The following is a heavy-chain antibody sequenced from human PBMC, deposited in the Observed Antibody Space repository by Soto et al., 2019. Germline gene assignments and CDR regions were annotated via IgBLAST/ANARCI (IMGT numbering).Heavy chain of an antibody. J-gene: IGHJ6*02. D-gene: IGHD3-22*01. CDR1: GFTFSSYS. V-gene: IGHV3-64D*06. CDR2: ISRNGDST. Sequence: VGSLRLSCSASGFTFSSYSIHWVRQAPGKGLEYVSGISRNGDSTYYADSVKGRFTISRDNSKNTLYLQMSSLRAEDTAVYYCVKGSSSGYYLGYYGMDVWGQGTTVTVSS. CDR3: VKGSSSGYYLGYYGMDV.